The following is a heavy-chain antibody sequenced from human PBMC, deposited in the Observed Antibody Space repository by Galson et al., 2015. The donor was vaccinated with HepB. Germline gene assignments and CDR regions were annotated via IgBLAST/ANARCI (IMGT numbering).Heavy chain of an antibody. CDR1: GFTFSSYA. Sequence: SLRLSCAASGFTFSSYAMHWVRQAPGKGLEWVAVISYDGSNKYYADSVKGRFTISRDNSKNTLYLQMNSLRAEDTAVYYCARVWPFGYSSSWSLKADAFDIWGQGTMVTVSS. V-gene: IGHV3-30-3*01. J-gene: IGHJ3*02. D-gene: IGHD6-13*01. CDR3: ARVWPFGYSSSWSLKADAFDI. CDR2: ISYDGSNK.